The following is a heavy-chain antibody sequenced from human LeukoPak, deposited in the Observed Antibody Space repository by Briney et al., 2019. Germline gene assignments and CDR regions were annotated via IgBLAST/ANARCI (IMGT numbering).Heavy chain of an antibody. J-gene: IGHJ4*02. CDR1: GYTFTGYY. V-gene: IGHV1-2*02. CDR3: ARDGYYDSSGYSCDY. D-gene: IGHD3-22*01. Sequence: GASVKVSCKASGYTFTGYYMHWVRQAPGQGLEWMGWINPNSGGTNYAQKFQGRVTMTRDTSISTAYMELSRLRSDDTAVYYCARDGYYDSSGYSCDYWGQGTLVTVSS. CDR2: INPNSGGT.